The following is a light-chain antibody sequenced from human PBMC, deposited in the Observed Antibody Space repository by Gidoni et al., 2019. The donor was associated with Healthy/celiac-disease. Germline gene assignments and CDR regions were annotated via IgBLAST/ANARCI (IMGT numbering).Light chain of an antibody. CDR2: LGS. V-gene: IGKV2-28*01. J-gene: IGKJ2*01. Sequence: DIVMTQSPLSLPVTPGEPASISCRSSQSLLHSNGYNYLYWYLQKPGQSPQLLIYLGSNRASGVPDRFSCSGSGTDFTLKISRVEAEDVGVYYCMQALQTPRTFGQGTKLEIK. CDR1: QSLLHSNGYNY. CDR3: MQALQTPRT.